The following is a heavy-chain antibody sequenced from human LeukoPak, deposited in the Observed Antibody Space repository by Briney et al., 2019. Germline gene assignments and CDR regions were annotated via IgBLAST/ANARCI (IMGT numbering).Heavy chain of an antibody. CDR3: ARGPLSSTTFHFYALDV. Sequence: TSETLSLTCTVSGGSTRHPLGSAIRNFYWSWIRQSPGKGLEWIGSMYYSGSTFYNPSLKSRVNISLDTSKNQFSLKMTSVAAADTATYYCARGPLSSTTFHFYALDVWGQGTTVTVSS. V-gene: IGHV4-61*01. D-gene: IGHD2/OR15-2a*01. CDR1: GGSTRHPLGSAIRNFY. J-gene: IGHJ6*02. CDR2: MYYSGST.